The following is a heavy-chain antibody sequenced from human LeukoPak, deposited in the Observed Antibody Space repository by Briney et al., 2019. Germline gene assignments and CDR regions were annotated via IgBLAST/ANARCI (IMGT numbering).Heavy chain of an antibody. Sequence: PGGSLRLSCAASGFTFSSYAMHWVRQASGKGLEWVAVISYDGSNKYYADSVKGRFTISRDNSKNTLYLQMNSLRAEDTAVYYCARGYSGWDKYYFDYWGQGTLVTVSS. V-gene: IGHV3-30*04. CDR1: GFTFSSYA. CDR2: ISYDGSNK. J-gene: IGHJ4*02. CDR3: ARGYSGWDKYYFDY. D-gene: IGHD6-19*01.